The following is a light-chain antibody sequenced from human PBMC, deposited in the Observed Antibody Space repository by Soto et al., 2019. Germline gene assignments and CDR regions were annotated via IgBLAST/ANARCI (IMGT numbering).Light chain of an antibody. J-gene: IGKJ2*01. CDR1: QSVSTN. Sequence: EIVMTQSPATLSVSPGGRATLSCRASQSVSTNLAWYQQKPGQAPRLLIYGASTRATGIPARFSGSGSGTEFTLTISSLQSEDFAVYYCQQYSNWRTFGQGTKLEIK. CDR2: GAS. CDR3: QQYSNWRT. V-gene: IGKV3-15*01.